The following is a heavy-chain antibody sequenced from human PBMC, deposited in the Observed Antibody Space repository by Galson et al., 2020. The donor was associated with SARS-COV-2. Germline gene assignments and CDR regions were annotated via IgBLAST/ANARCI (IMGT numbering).Heavy chain of an antibody. D-gene: IGHD3-16*01. J-gene: IGHJ5*02. Sequence: SQALETLSLTCAVSGASFEGYLWSWIRQAPGKGLEWIGEISHRGVANYSPSLRSRVVISLDASKRQFSLTLASVTAADTATYYCARATSWGSMFDPWGQGSLVTVSS. V-gene: IGHV4-34*01. CDR2: ISHRGVA. CDR1: GASFEGYL. CDR3: ARATSWGSMFDP.